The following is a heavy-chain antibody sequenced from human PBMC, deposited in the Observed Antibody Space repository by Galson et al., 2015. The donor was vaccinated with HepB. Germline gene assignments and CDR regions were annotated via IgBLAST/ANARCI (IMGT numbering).Heavy chain of an antibody. CDR3: ARDLARITGTTFEGPSVDYYYYYYMDV. J-gene: IGHJ6*03. D-gene: IGHD1-20*01. CDR2: TYYRSKWYN. CDR1: GDSVSSNSAA. Sequence: CAISGDSVSSNSAAWNWIRQSPSRGLEWLGRTYYRSKWYNDYAVSVKSRITINPDTSKNQFSLQLSSVTPEDTAVYYCARDLARITGTTFEGPSVDYYYYYYMDVWGKGTTVTVSS. V-gene: IGHV6-1*01.